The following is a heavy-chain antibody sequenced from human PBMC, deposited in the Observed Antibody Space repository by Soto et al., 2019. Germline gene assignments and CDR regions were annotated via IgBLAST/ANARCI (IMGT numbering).Heavy chain of an antibody. V-gene: IGHV3-7*01. CDR2: INQDGSEQ. CDR1: GFTFSHCW. CDR3: TQAETGRYSCSGNSYGRDY. J-gene: IGHJ4*02. D-gene: IGHD6-19*01. Sequence: EEHLGESGGGLVQPGGSLRLSCETSGFTFSHCWMSWVRQAPGKGLEWVANINQDGSEQYYVDSEKGRFTVSRDNAKNSLYLEMNNLRADDTAMYYCTQAETGRYSCSGNSYGRDYWGQGTLVTVSS.